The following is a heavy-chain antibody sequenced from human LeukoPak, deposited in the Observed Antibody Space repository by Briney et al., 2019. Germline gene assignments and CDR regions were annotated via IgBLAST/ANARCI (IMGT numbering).Heavy chain of an antibody. CDR1: GYSISSGYY. V-gene: IGHV4-38-2*02. D-gene: IGHD1-26*01. CDR2: IYHSGST. Sequence: SETLSLTCTVSGYSISSGYYWGWLRQPPGEGLGWIGSIYHSGSTYYTPSLKSRVTISVDTSKNQFSLKMSSVTAADTAVYYCASRTRSRSYGYWGQGTLVTVSS. CDR3: ASRTRSRSYGY. J-gene: IGHJ4*02.